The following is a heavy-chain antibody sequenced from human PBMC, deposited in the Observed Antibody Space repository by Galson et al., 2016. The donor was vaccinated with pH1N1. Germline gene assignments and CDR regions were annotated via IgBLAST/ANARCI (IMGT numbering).Heavy chain of an antibody. D-gene: IGHD1-26*01. CDR1: GFSLSTSGVG. CDR3: APNRQRSGGTYYRPFDY. CDR2: IYWDDDK. J-gene: IGHJ4*02. Sequence: PALVKPTQTLTLTCTFSGFSLSTSGVGVGWIRQSPGKALEWLALIYWDDDKRYSPSLKSRLTITKDTSKNQMVLTMTNMDPVDTATYYCAPNRQRSGGTYYRPFDYWGQGTLVTVSS. V-gene: IGHV2-5*02.